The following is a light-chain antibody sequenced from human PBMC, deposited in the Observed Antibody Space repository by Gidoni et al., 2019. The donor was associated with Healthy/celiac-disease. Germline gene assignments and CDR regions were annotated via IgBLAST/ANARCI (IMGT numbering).Light chain of an antibody. Sequence: SYELTKPPSVSGSPGQTASITCSGDKLGDKYACWYQQKPGQSPVLVIYQDSKRPSGIPERFSGSNSGNTATLTISGTQAMDEADYYCQAWDSSTHVVFGGGTKLTVL. V-gene: IGLV3-1*01. CDR3: QAWDSSTHVV. CDR2: QDS. CDR1: KLGDKY. J-gene: IGLJ2*01.